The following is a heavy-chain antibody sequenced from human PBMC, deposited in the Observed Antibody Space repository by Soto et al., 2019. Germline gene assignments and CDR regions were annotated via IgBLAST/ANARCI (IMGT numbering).Heavy chain of an antibody. J-gene: IGHJ4*02. CDR1: GFTFSNYA. V-gene: IGHV3-23*01. D-gene: IGHD1-26*01. Sequence: EVQLLESGGGLVQPGGSLRLSCAASGFTFSNYAMSWVRQAPGKGLEWVSSVSGSGGFTYYADSVKGRFTISRDNSKNTLYVQMNSLRAEDTAVYYCAKNRDSGSLPRDPDYWGQGTLVTVSS. CDR2: VSGSGGFT. CDR3: AKNRDSGSLPRDPDY.